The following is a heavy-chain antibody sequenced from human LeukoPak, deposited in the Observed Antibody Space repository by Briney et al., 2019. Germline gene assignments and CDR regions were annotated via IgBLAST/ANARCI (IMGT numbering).Heavy chain of an antibody. CDR3: AKGYYGMDV. V-gene: IGHV4-39*01. Sequence: SETLSLTCTVSDGSISSSSYYWGWIRQPPGKGLEWIGSIYYSGSTYYNPSLKSRVTISIDTSKNQFSLKLNSVTAADTAVYKCAKGYYGMDVWGQGTTVTVSS. J-gene: IGHJ6*02. CDR2: IYYSGST. CDR1: DGSISSSSYY.